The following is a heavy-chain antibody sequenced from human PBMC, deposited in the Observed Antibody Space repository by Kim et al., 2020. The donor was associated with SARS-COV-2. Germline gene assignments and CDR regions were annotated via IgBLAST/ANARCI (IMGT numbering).Heavy chain of an antibody. CDR3: ASSIAPAGGWFDP. D-gene: IGHD6-13*01. CDR1: GFTFSSYW. V-gene: IGHV3-7*01. CDR2: IKQDGSEK. Sequence: GGSLRLSCAASGFTFSSYWMSWVRQAPGKGLEWVANIKQDGSEKYYVDSVKGRFTISRDNAKNSLYLQMNILRAEDTAVYYCASSIAPAGGWFDPWGQGTLVTVSS. J-gene: IGHJ5*02.